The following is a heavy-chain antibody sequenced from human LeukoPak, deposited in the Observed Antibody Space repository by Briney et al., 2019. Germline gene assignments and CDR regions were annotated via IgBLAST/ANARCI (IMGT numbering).Heavy chain of an antibody. CDR1: RFTFSSYA. Sequence: QSGGSLRLSCAASRFTFSSYAMSWVRQAPGKGLEWVSAISASGGSTYYADSVKGQFTISRDNSKNTLYLQMNSLRVEDAAVYYCAKDRARYFDWPRPSANWFDPWGQGTLVTDSS. CDR2: ISASGGST. CDR3: AKDRARYFDWPRPSANWFDP. D-gene: IGHD3-9*01. V-gene: IGHV3-23*01. J-gene: IGHJ5*02.